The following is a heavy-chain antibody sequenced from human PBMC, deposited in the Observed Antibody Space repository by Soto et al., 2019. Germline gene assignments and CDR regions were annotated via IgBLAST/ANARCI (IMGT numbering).Heavy chain of an antibody. J-gene: IGHJ4*02. CDR2: IIPIFGTA. Sequence: SVKVSCKASGGTFSSYAISWVRQAPGQGLEWMGGIIPIFGTANYAQKFQGRVTITADKSTSTAYMELSSLRSEDTAVYYCARDYYDSSGYYPGPLFDYWGQGTLVTVSS. V-gene: IGHV1-69*06. D-gene: IGHD3-22*01. CDR1: GGTFSSYA. CDR3: ARDYYDSSGYYPGPLFDY.